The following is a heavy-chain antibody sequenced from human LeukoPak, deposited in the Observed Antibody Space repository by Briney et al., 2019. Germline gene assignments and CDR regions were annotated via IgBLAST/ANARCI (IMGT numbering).Heavy chain of an antibody. CDR3: ARGGDYGDYDD. D-gene: IGHD4-17*01. CDR2: IYHSGST. Sequence: SETLSLTCAVSGVSISSGGYSWSWIRQPPGKGLEWIGYIYHSGSTYYNPSLKSRVTISVDRSKNQFSLKLSSVTAADTAVYYCARGGDYGDYDDWGQGTLVTVSS. CDR1: GVSISSGGYS. J-gene: IGHJ4*02. V-gene: IGHV4-30-2*01.